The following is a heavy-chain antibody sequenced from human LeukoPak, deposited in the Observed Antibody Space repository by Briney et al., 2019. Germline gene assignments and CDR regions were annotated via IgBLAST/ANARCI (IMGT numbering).Heavy chain of an antibody. Sequence: KPSGTLSLTCTVSGGSISSSSYYWGWIRQPPGKGLEWIGEINHSGSTNYNPSLKSRVTISVDTSKNQFSLKLSSVTAADTAVYYCARAAMVKYYFDYWGQGTLVTVSS. J-gene: IGHJ4*02. V-gene: IGHV4-39*07. CDR1: GGSISSSSYY. CDR2: INHSGST. CDR3: ARAAMVKYYFDY. D-gene: IGHD5-18*01.